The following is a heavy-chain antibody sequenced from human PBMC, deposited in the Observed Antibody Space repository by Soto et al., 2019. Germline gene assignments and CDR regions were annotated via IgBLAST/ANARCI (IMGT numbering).Heavy chain of an antibody. CDR1: GFTFSSCA. J-gene: IGHJ6*02. Sequence: EAQLLESGGGLVQPGGSLRVSCAASGFTFSSCAMSWVRQAPGKGLDWVSGISARGVSTYYANSVKGRFTISRDNSKKTLYLQMNTLRAEDTAVYYCAKNWGYRPLSSVYVWGQGTTVTVSS. D-gene: IGHD6-19*01. CDR2: ISARGVST. CDR3: AKNWGYRPLSSVYV. V-gene: IGHV3-23*01.